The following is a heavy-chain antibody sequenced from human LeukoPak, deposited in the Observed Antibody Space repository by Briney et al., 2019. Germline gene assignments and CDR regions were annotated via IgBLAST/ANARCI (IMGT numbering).Heavy chain of an antibody. J-gene: IGHJ4*02. V-gene: IGHV3-23*01. CDR1: GFTFSSYA. CDR2: ISGSGSST. CDR3: AKSYYSSGWYQMYYFDY. D-gene: IGHD6-19*01. Sequence: GGSLRLSCAASGFTFSSYAMSWVRQAPGKGLEWVSAISGSGSSTYYADSVKGRFTIPRDNSKNTLYLQMNSLRAEDTAVYYCAKSYYSSGWYQMYYFDYWGQGTLVTVSS.